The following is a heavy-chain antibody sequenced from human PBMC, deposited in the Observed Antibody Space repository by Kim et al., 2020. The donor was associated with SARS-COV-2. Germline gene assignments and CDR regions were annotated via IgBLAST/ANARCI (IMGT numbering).Heavy chain of an antibody. D-gene: IGHD3-22*01. J-gene: IGHJ4*02. Sequence: ASVKVSCKTSGYSFTTYTLHWVRQAPGQRLECMGWINDANNNIKYSQEFQGRVTFTRDTSASIAYMELSSLTSEDTALYYCAKALSSGYPYPFDDWGQGTLLTVSS. CDR3: AKALSSGYPYPFDD. V-gene: IGHV1-3*01. CDR1: GYSFTTYT. CDR2: INDANNNI.